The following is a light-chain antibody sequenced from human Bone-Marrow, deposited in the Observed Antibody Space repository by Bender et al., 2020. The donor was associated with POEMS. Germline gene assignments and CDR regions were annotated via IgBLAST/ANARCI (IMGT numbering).Light chain of an antibody. V-gene: IGLV2-14*01. Sequence: QSALTQPASVSGSPGQSITISCFGTSSDIGGYNYVSWYQQHPGKAPKLMIYDVTNRPSGVSIRFSGSKSGKTASLTISGLQAEDEADYYCCSYTGSVTVMFGGGTKLTVL. CDR3: CSYTGSVTVM. J-gene: IGLJ3*02. CDR2: DVT. CDR1: SSDIGGYNY.